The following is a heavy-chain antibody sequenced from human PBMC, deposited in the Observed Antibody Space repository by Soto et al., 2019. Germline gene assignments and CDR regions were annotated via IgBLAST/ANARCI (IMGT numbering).Heavy chain of an antibody. D-gene: IGHD3-10*01. Sequence: QVQLVQSGAEVKKPGSSVKVSCKASGGTFSSYAISWVRQAPGQGLEWMGWINAGNGNTKYSQKFQGRVTITRDTSASTAYMELSSLRSEDTAVYYCARVDRGPSHFDYWGQGTLVTVSS. CDR2: INAGNGNT. CDR3: ARVDRGPSHFDY. V-gene: IGHV1-3*01. CDR1: GGTFSSYA. J-gene: IGHJ4*02.